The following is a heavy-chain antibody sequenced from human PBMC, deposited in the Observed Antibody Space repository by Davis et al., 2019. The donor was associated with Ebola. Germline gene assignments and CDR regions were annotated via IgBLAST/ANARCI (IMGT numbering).Heavy chain of an antibody. D-gene: IGHD5-12*01. CDR2: IYYSGFT. CDR3: ARHHGGNSGYDLDF. J-gene: IGHJ4*01. Sequence: MPSETLSLTCTVSGGSINNYFWSWIRQPPGKGLEWIGYIYYSGFTNYNPSLKSRATISVDTSKNQFSLNLSSVTAADTAVYYCARHHGGNSGYDLDFWGHGTLVTVSS. V-gene: IGHV4-59*08. CDR1: GGSINNYF.